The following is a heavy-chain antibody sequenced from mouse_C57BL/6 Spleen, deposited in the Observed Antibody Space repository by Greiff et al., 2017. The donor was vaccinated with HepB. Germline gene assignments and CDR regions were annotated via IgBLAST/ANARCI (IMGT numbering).Heavy chain of an antibody. CDR3: ARRDGSSPFAY. Sequence: QVQLQQSGPELVKPGASVKISCKASGYAFSSSWMNWVKQRPGKGLEWIGRIYPGDGDTNYNGKFKGKATLTADKSSSKAYMQLSSLTSEDSAVYFCARRDGSSPFAYWGQGTLVTVSA. D-gene: IGHD1-1*01. CDR2: IYPGDGDT. V-gene: IGHV1-82*01. J-gene: IGHJ3*01. CDR1: GYAFSSSW.